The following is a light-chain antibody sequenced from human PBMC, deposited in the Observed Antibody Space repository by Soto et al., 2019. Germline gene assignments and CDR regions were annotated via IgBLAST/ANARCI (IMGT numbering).Light chain of an antibody. Sequence: QLVLTQPPSASGTPGQRVTISCSGSSSNIGNNDVYWYQQFPGTAPKLVVYKNNQRPSGVPDRFSGSKSGTSASLAISGLRSEDEADYYCAAWDDSLGEVFGTGTKVTDL. V-gene: IGLV1-47*01. J-gene: IGLJ1*01. CDR1: SSNIGNND. CDR2: KNN. CDR3: AAWDDSLGEV.